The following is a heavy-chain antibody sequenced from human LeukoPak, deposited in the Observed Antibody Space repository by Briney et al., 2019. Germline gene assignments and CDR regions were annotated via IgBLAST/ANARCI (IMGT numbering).Heavy chain of an antibody. D-gene: IGHD5-24*01. J-gene: IGHJ3*02. CDR1: GGTFRTYG. V-gene: IGHV1-69*13. CDR3: ARVRDGYNLLDAYDI. CDR2: IIPIFGTG. Sequence: SAKVSCKASGGTFRTYGLSWVRQAPGQGLEWMGGIIPIFGTGNSAQKFQGRVTITADESTSTAYMELSSLRSEDTAVYFCARVRDGYNLLDAYDIWGQGTMVTVSS.